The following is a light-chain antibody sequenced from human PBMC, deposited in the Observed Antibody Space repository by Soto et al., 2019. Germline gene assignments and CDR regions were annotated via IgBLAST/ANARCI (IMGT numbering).Light chain of an antibody. CDR1: QSIGSW. CDR2: KAS. Sequence: DIQMTQSPSTLSASVGDRVTITCRASQSIGSWLAWYQQKPGKAPNLLIHKASHLESGVPSRFSGSGSGTEFTLTISSLQPDDFATYYCQQYNSYSRTFGQGTKVDIK. CDR3: QQYNSYSRT. J-gene: IGKJ1*01. V-gene: IGKV1-5*03.